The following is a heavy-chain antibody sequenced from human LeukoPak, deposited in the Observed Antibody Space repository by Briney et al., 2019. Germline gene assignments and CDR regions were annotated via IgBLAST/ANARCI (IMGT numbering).Heavy chain of an antibody. V-gene: IGHV4-34*01. CDR2: INHSGST. Sequence: PSETLSLTCAVYGGSFSGYYWSWIRQPPGKGLEWIGEINHSGSTYYNPSLESRVTLSVDTSKNQFSLKLNSVTAADTAVYYCARVPSSYSSGLDYWGQGTLVTVSS. D-gene: IGHD6-19*01. J-gene: IGHJ4*02. CDR3: ARVPSSYSSGLDY. CDR1: GGSFSGYY.